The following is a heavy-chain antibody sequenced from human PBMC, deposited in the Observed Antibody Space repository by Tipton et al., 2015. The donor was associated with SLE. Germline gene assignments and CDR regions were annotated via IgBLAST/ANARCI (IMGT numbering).Heavy chain of an antibody. J-gene: IGHJ5*02. Sequence: LRLSCAVYGGSFSGYYWSWIRQPPGKGLEWIGEINHSGSTNYNPSLKSRVTISVDTSKNQFSLKLSSVTAADTAVYYCARGYPYSSGWSNWFDPWGQGTLVTVSS. CDR1: GGSFSGYY. CDR2: INHSGST. D-gene: IGHD6-19*01. CDR3: ARGYPYSSGWSNWFDP. V-gene: IGHV4-34*01.